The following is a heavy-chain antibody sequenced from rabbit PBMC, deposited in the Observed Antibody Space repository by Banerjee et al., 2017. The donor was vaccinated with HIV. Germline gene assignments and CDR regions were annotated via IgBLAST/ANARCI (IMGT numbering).Heavy chain of an antibody. V-gene: IGHV1S40*01. Sequence: QSLEESGGDLVKPGASLTLTCTASGFSFSSSYYMCWVRQAPGKGLEWIACIYAGSSGSTYYASWAKGRFTISKTSSTTVTLQMTSLTAADTATYFCARGYYTYGYAGYAYATNKDYFNLWGQGTLVTVS. J-gene: IGHJ4*01. CDR2: IYAGSSGST. CDR1: GFSFSSSYY. CDR3: ARGYYTYGYAGYAYATNKDYFNL. D-gene: IGHD6-1*01.